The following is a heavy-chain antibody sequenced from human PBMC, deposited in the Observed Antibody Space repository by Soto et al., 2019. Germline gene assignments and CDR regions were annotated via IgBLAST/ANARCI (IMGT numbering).Heavy chain of an antibody. Sequence: SETLSLTCTVSVGSISSSSYYWGWIRQPPGKGLEWIGSIYYSGSTYYNPSLKSRVTISVDTSKNQFSLKLSAVTAADTAVYYCARLRTIVAGTDGGMDVWGQGTTVTVSS. CDR1: VGSISSSSYY. CDR2: IYYSGST. J-gene: IGHJ6*02. CDR3: ARLRTIVAGTDGGMDV. V-gene: IGHV4-39*01. D-gene: IGHD6-19*01.